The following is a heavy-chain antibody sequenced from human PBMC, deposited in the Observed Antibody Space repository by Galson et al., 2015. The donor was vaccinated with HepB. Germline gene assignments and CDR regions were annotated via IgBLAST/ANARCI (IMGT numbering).Heavy chain of an antibody. Sequence: SVKVSCKASGYTFTNYAMNWVRQAPGQGLEWMGWINTTTGNTMYAQAFTGRFVFSLDASVNTAYLQISSLKAEDTAVYYCARVGGGYAKNWFDPWGQGTLVSVSS. V-gene: IGHV7-4-1*02. J-gene: IGHJ5*02. D-gene: IGHD5-12*01. CDR1: GYTFTNYA. CDR3: ARVGGGYAKNWFDP. CDR2: INTTTGNT.